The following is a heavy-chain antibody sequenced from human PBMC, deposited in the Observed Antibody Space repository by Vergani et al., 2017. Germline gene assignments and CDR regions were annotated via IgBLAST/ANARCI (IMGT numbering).Heavy chain of an antibody. Sequence: VQLVESGGGVVQPGRSLRLSCAASGFTFSSYGMHWVRQAPGKGLEWVAVIWYDGSNKYYADSVKGRFTISRDNSKNTLYLQMNSLRAEDTAVYYCARIGGYCYDRGGGVGVWGQGTTVTVSS. J-gene: IGHJ6*02. D-gene: IGHD5-18*01. CDR2: IWYDGSNK. V-gene: IGHV3-33*01. CDR3: ARIGGYCYDRGGGVGV. CDR1: GFTFSSYG.